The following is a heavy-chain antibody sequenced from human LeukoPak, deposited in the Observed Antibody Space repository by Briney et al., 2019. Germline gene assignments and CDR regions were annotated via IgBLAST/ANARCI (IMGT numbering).Heavy chain of an antibody. CDR1: GFTFRSYW. Sequence: GGSLTLSCTASGFTFRSYWMTWVRQAPGKGLEWVANIKEDGSEKNYVDSVKGRFTISRDNAENSLFLQTNSLRAEDTAVYYCTRGSPLDYWGQGTLVTVSS. D-gene: IGHD1-26*01. CDR2: IKEDGSEK. V-gene: IGHV3-7*01. CDR3: TRGSPLDY. J-gene: IGHJ4*02.